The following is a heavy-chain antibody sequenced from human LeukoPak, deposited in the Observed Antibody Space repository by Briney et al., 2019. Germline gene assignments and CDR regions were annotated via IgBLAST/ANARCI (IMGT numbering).Heavy chain of an antibody. Sequence: SETLSLTCTVSGGSISSYYWSWLRQPPGKGLEWIGYIYYSGSTNYNPSLKSRVTISVDTSKNQFSLKLSSVTAADTAVYYCARELDDAFDIWGQGTMVTVSP. CDR3: ARELDDAFDI. CDR1: GGSISSYY. J-gene: IGHJ3*02. V-gene: IGHV4-59*01. CDR2: IYYSGST. D-gene: IGHD1-1*01.